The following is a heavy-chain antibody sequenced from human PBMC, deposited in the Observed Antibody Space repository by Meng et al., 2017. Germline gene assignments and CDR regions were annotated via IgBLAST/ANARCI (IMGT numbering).Heavy chain of an antibody. CDR1: GGSISSYY. J-gene: IGHJ4*02. CDR3: ARGYDFWSGQYYFDY. V-gene: IGHV4-59*01. CDR2: IYYSGST. Sequence: QGQRQVAGPGLVKPSETLSSTCTVSGGSISSYYWSWIRQPPGKGLEWIGYIYYSGSTNYNPSLKSRVTISVDTSKNQFSLKLSSVTAADTAVYYCARGYDFWSGQYYFDYWGQGTLVTVSS. D-gene: IGHD3-3*01.